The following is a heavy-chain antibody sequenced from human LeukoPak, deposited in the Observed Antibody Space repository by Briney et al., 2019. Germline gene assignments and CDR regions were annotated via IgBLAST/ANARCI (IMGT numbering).Heavy chain of an antibody. Sequence: SETLSLTCAVYGGSFSGYYWSWIRQPPGKGLEWIGYIYYSGSTYYNPSLKSRVTISVDTSKNQFSLKLSSVTAADTAVYYCARESSFRWDIAVVPAALDYWGQGTLVTVSS. CDR3: ARESSFRWDIAVVPAALDY. D-gene: IGHD2-2*01. CDR1: GGSFSGYY. CDR2: IYYSGST. V-gene: IGHV4-30-4*01. J-gene: IGHJ4*02.